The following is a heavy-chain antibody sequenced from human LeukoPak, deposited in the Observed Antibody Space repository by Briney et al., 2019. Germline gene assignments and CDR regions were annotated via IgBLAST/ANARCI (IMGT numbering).Heavy chain of an antibody. J-gene: IGHJ2*01. CDR1: GGSISSYY. D-gene: IGHD3-22*01. CDR3: ARVGYDSSTPYWYFDL. V-gene: IGHV4-59*08. Sequence: SETLSLTCTVSGGSISSYYWSWIRQPPGKGLEWIGYIYYSGSTNYNPSLKSRVTISVDTSKNQFSLKLSSVTAADTAVYYCARVGYDSSTPYWYFDLWGRGTLVTVSS. CDR2: IYYSGST.